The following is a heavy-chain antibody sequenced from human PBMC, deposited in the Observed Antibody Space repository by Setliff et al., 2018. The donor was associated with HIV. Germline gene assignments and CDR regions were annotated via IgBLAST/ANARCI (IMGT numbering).Heavy chain of an antibody. CDR2: IIPTFDTA. D-gene: IGHD6-13*01. Sequence: ASVKVSCKASGGTFSRHAFSWVRQAPGQGLEWMGGIIPTFDTANYAQKFQGRVTITADKSTNTVYMELNSLRSEDTAMYYCARGVHSWGSVWYNWYFYLWGRGTLVTVSS. CDR3: ARGVHSWGSVWYNWYFYL. CDR1: GGTFSRHA. V-gene: IGHV1-69*06. J-gene: IGHJ2*01.